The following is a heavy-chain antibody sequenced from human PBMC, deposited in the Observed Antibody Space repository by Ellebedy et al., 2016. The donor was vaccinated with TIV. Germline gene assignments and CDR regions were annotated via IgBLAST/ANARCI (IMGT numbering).Heavy chain of an antibody. D-gene: IGHD2-15*01. J-gene: IGHJ4*02. V-gene: IGHV4-59*01. CDR3: ARRAAGLSTKFDS. Sequence: MPSETLSLTCTVSGGSISGYYWSRIRQTPEKGLEWIGFIYYRGTTDYNPSLQSRVTMSVDTSKHQFSLKMNSVTAADAAMYYCARRAAGLSTKFDSWGQGALVTVSS. CDR1: GGSISGYY. CDR2: IYYRGTT.